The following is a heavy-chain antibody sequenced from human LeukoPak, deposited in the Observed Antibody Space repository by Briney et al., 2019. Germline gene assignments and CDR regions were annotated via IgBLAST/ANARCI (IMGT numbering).Heavy chain of an antibody. D-gene: IGHD3-10*01. CDR2: IYPGDSDT. CDR3: ARHKRPMARRGYYYYYMDV. J-gene: IGHJ6*03. CDR1: GYSFTSYW. Sequence: GESLKISCKGSGYSFTSYWIGWVRQMPGKSLEWMGIIYPGDSDTRYSPSFQGQVTISADKSISTAYLQWSSLKASDTAMYYCARHKRPMARRGYYYYYMDVWGKGTTVTVSS. V-gene: IGHV5-51*01.